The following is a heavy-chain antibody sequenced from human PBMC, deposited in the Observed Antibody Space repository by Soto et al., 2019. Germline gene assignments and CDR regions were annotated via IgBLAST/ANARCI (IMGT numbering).Heavy chain of an antibody. D-gene: IGHD2-15*01. V-gene: IGHV1-18*01. CDR3: ARCYCSVGSCYTCWHFDL. Sequence: QAQLVQSGAEVKKPGASVKVSCQAGGYTFADYGISWVRQAHGQGLEWMGWIGPYNGNTNYAQNLQDRVTMTTDTSTNTAYMELRSLRSDDTALYYCARCYCSVGSCYTCWHFDLWGRGTLLTVSS. CDR2: IGPYNGNT. CDR1: GYTFADYG. J-gene: IGHJ2*01.